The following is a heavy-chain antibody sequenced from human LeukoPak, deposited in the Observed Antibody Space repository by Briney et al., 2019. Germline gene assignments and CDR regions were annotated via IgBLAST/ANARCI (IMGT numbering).Heavy chain of an antibody. J-gene: IGHJ4*02. CDR1: GYSFTSYW. Sequence: GESLRISCKGSGYSFTSYWISWVRQMPGKGLEWMGRIDPSDSYTNYSPSFQGHVTISADKSISTAYLQWSSLKAPDTAMYYCARHQIWFGEFKRTSFWGQGTLVTVSS. V-gene: IGHV5-10-1*01. D-gene: IGHD3-10*01. CDR2: IDPSDSYT. CDR3: ARHQIWFGEFKRTSF.